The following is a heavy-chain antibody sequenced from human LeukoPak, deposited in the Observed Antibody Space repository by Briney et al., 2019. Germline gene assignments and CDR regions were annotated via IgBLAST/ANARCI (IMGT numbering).Heavy chain of an antibody. CDR3: ARDKEEVDITMVRGTFARNYYYYMDV. CDR1: GFTFSHYC. J-gene: IGHJ6*03. Sequence: PGRSLRLSCVVSGFTFSHYCMQWVRQAPGKGLEWVAVISYDGTYKYYGDSVSGRFTISRDNSKNTLYLQMNSLIADDTAVYYCARDKEEVDITMVRGTFARNYYYYMDVWGKGTTVTISS. V-gene: IGHV3-30*03. D-gene: IGHD3-10*01. CDR2: ISYDGTYK.